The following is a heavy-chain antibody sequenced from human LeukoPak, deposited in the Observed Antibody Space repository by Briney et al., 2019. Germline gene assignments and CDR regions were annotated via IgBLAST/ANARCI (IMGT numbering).Heavy chain of an antibody. CDR1: GGTFSSYA. CDR2: IIPILGIA. D-gene: IGHD4-11*01. V-gene: IGHV1-69*04. CDR3: ARVLVTTEDYYYGMDV. Sequence: SVEVSCKASGGTFSSYAISWVRQAPGQGLEWMGRIIPILGIANYAQKFQGRVTMTRNTSISTAYMELSSLRSEDTAVYYCARVLVTTEDYYYGMDVWGQGTTVTVSS. J-gene: IGHJ6*02.